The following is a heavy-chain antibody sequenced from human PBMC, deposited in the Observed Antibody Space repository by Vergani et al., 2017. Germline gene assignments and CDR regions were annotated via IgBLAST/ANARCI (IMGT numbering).Heavy chain of an antibody. J-gene: IGHJ4*02. Sequence: EVPLVQSGAEVKKPGATVKISCKVSGYTFTDYYMHWVPQAPGTGLGWMGLVDPEDGETIYAEKFQGRVTITADTSTDTADMELSRLRSEDTAVYYCATVRVRRDFDYWGQGTLVTVSS. CDR3: ATVRVRRDFDY. CDR1: GYTFTDYY. V-gene: IGHV1-69-2*01. CDR2: VDPEDGET.